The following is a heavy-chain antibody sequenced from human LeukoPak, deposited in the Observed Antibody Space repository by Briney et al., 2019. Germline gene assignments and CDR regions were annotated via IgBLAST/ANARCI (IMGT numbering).Heavy chain of an antibody. D-gene: IGHD3-10*01. CDR3: AKSGGSGSYYNPFDN. Sequence: GGSLRLSCAGSGFTFSSCAMSWVRPAPGKGLEWVSAITGSGGGTYYADSVKGRFTISRDNSKDTLYLQMNSLRAEDTAVYYCAKSGGSGSYYNPFDNWGQGTLVTVSS. J-gene: IGHJ4*02. CDR2: ITGSGGGT. CDR1: GFTFSSCA. V-gene: IGHV3-23*01.